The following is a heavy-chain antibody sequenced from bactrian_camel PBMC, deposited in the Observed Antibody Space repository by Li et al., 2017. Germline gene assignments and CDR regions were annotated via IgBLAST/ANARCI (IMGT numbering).Heavy chain of an antibody. CDR2: INSGGDST. Sequence: VQLVESGGGLVQPGGSLRLSCAASGFTFSSAAMNWIRQAPGKGLEWVSAINSGGDSTYYANSVEGRFTLSRDNGKNTLYLQMNSLKPEDTAMYYCAADWCPDLTGSDSDYDMVPRFEGQGTQVTVS. V-gene: IGHV3S31*01. D-gene: IGHD4*01. J-gene: IGHJ4*01. CDR1: GFTFSSAA.